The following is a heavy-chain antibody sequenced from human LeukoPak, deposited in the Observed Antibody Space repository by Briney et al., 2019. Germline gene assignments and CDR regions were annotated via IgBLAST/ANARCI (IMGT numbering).Heavy chain of an antibody. CDR3: ARTMPYYYYYMDV. D-gene: IGHD1-14*01. CDR2: ISSSSSTI. V-gene: IGHV3-48*01. CDR1: GFTFSSYE. Sequence: GGSLRLSCAASGFTFSSYEMNWVRQAPGKGLEWVSYISSSSSTIYYADSVKGRFTISRDNAKNSLYLQMNSLRAEDTAVYYCARTMPYYYYYMDVWGKGTTVTVSS. J-gene: IGHJ6*03.